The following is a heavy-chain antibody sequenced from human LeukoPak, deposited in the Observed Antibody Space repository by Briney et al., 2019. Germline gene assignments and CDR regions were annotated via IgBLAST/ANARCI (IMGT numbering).Heavy chain of an antibody. Sequence: SETLSLTCTVSGGSISSSSYYWGWIRQPPGKGLEWIGSIYYSGSTYYNPSLKSRVTISVDTSKNQFSLKLSSVTAADTAVYYCARRTDYYDSSGYPAPWGNWFDPWGQGTLVTVSS. CDR1: GGSISSSSYY. D-gene: IGHD3-22*01. V-gene: IGHV4-39*01. J-gene: IGHJ5*02. CDR2: IYYSGST. CDR3: ARRTDYYDSSGYPAPWGNWFDP.